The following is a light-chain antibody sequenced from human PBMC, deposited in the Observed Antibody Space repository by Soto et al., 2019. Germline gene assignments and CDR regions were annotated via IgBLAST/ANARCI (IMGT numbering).Light chain of an antibody. CDR1: RSISSW. CDR2: KAS. CDR3: QQYNISPFT. Sequence: DIQMTQSPSTLSASVGDTGTITCRASRSISSWLAWYQQKPGKAPNVLIYKASSLESGVPSRFSGSGSGTEFTLTISSLQPDDFPTYYCQQYNISPFTFGQGTKLEIK. J-gene: IGKJ2*01. V-gene: IGKV1-5*03.